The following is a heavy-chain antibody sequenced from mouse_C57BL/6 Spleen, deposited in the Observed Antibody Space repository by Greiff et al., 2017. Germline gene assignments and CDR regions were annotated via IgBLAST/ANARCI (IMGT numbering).Heavy chain of an antibody. J-gene: IGHJ2*01. CDR3: ARLNWDRYFDY. Sequence: EVKVEESGPELVKPGASVKISCKASGYSFTGYYMHWVKQSSEKSLEWIGEINPSTGGTSYNQKFKGKATSTVDKSSSTAYMQLKSLTSEDSAVYYCARLNWDRYFDYWGQGTTLTVSS. V-gene: IGHV1-43*01. CDR1: GYSFTGYY. D-gene: IGHD4-1*01. CDR2: INPSTGGT.